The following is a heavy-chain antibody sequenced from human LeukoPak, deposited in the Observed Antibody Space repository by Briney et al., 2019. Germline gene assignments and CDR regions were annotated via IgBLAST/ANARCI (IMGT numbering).Heavy chain of an antibody. D-gene: IGHD3-10*01. CDR1: GYTFTSYD. CDR3: ARVVLRKYAYGYNWFDP. CDR2: MNPNSGNT. J-gene: IGHJ5*02. Sequence: ASVKVSCKASGYTFTSYDINWVRQATGQGLEWMGWMNPNSGNTGYAQKFQGRVTMTRNTSISTAYMELSSLRSEDTAVYYCARVVLRKYAYGYNWFDPWGQGTLVTVSS. V-gene: IGHV1-8*01.